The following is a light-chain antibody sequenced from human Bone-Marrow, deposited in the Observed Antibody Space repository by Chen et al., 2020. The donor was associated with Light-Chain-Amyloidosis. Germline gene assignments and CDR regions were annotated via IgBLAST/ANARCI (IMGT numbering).Light chain of an antibody. CDR2: EGS. CDR1: RDIGKW. V-gene: IGKV1-12*01. J-gene: IGKJ2*01. Sequence: IQLTQSPFSVSASPGDTVSFTCRAGRDIGKWLAWYQQRPGKAPHLLIYEGSTLNTGVPLRFSARGSGTVFSLTISSLQPSDEAAYLCLQADSFPPLFGHGSRLEL. CDR3: LQADSFPPL.